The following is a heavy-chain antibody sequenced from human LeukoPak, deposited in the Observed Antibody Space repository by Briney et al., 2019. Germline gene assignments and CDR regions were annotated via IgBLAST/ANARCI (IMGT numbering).Heavy chain of an antibody. Sequence: SETLSLTCKVSGGSVGSFSWSWIRQSPGKGLEWIGFIYYNGSTSYNPSLKSRVAMSIDTSKNQFSLKLSSVTAADTAVYYCARRAWYFDLWGRGTLVTVSS. CDR1: GGSVGSFS. V-gene: IGHV4-59*08. J-gene: IGHJ2*01. CDR3: ARRAWYFDL. CDR2: IYYNGST.